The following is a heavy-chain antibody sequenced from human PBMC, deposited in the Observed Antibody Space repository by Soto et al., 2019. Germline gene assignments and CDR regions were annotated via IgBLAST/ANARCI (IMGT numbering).Heavy chain of an antibody. CDR2: IGNKASSYAK. CDR3: TSVSVPAARDFDY. CDR1: GFTFSGST. Sequence: EVQLVESGGGLVQPGGSLKLSCAASGFTFSGSTMHWVRQASGKGLEWVGRIGNKASSYAKIYTESEKGRFTISRDDSKNTAYLQMNSLKSEDTAVYYCTSVSVPAARDFDYWGQGTLVTVSS. D-gene: IGHD2-2*01. V-gene: IGHV3-73*01. J-gene: IGHJ4*02.